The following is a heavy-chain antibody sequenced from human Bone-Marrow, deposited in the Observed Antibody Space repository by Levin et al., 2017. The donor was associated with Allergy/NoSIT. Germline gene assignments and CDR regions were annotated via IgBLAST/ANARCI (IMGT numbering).Heavy chain of an antibody. D-gene: IGHD2-2*01. Sequence: GGSLRLSCGASGFRFDDYAMHWVRQVPGKGLEWVSGISWDSTDIGYADSVKGRFIISRDNAKSSVYLQMNSLTTEDTAFYFCAKSGHSQYRAGFVSDWGQGTLVTVSS. J-gene: IGHJ4*02. CDR1: GFRFDDYA. CDR2: ISWDSTDI. CDR3: AKSGHSQYRAGFVSD. V-gene: IGHV3-9*01.